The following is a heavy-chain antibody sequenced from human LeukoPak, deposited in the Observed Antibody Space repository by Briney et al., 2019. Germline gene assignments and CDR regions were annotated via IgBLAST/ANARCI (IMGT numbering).Heavy chain of an antibody. D-gene: IGHD6-13*01. V-gene: IGHV4-39*07. Sequence: SETLSLTSTVSGGSVSSNSCYWGWIRQPPGKGLEWIGSINYSGTTYYNPSLKSRVTISVDTSENQFSLKLSSATAADTAIYYCARDRAAAGRVFDYWGQGTLVTVSS. CDR1: GGSVSSNSCY. J-gene: IGHJ4*02. CDR2: INYSGTT. CDR3: ARDRAAAGRVFDY.